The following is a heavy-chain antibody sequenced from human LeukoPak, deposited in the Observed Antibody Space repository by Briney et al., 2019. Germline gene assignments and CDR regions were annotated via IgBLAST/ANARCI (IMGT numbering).Heavy chain of an antibody. J-gene: IGHJ3*02. CDR1: GFTFSSYW. D-gene: IGHD1-7*01. Sequence: PGGSLRLSCAASGFTFSSYWMSWVREAPGKGLEWVANIKQDGSEKYYVDSVKGRFTISRDNAKNSLYLQMNSLRAVDTAVYYCARESNWNSPDEYDAFDIWGQGTMVTVSS. V-gene: IGHV3-7*01. CDR2: IKQDGSEK. CDR3: ARESNWNSPDEYDAFDI.